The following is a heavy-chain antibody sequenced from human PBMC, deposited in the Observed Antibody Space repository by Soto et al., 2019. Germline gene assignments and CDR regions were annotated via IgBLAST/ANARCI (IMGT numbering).Heavy chain of an antibody. D-gene: IGHD6-6*01. Sequence: QVQLQESGPGLVKPSETLSLTCSVSGGSMSNQYWSWIRQPPGKGLEWIGYIYYNGITNYNPSLKSRVTISVDTSKNQFSLNLSYVTAADTAVYYCASGTGGEITSSSPFDYWGRGTLVTVSS. V-gene: IGHV4-59*11. J-gene: IGHJ4*02. CDR1: GGSMSNQY. CDR2: IYYNGIT. CDR3: ASGTGGEITSSSPFDY.